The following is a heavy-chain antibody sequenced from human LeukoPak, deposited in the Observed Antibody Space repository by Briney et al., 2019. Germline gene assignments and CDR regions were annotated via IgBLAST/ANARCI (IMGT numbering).Heavy chain of an antibody. CDR1: GGSISSRSYY. J-gene: IGHJ4*02. D-gene: IGHD3-22*01. CDR2: LDYSGST. V-gene: IGHV4-39*01. CDR3: ARHSYYYDSSGYRSRGGLDY. Sequence: SETLSLTCTVSGGSISSRSYYWVWIRQPPGKGLEWVGSLDYSGSTYYNPSLKSRVTISVDTSKNQYSLKLSSVTAADTAVFYCARHSYYYDSSGYRSRGGLDYWGQGTLVTVSS.